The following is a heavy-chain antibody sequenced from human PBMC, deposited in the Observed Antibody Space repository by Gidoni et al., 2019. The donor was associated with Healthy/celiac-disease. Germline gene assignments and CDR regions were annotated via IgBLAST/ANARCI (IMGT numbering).Heavy chain of an antibody. D-gene: IGHD1-7*01. CDR2: IDPSDSYT. J-gene: IGHJ6*02. V-gene: IGHV5-10-1*01. CDR1: GYSFTSYW. CDR3: ARHVTGTTSYYYYGMDV. Sequence: EVQLVQSGAEVKKPGESRRISCKGSGYSFTSYWISWVRQMPGKGLEWMGRIDPSDSYTNYSPSFQGHVTISADKSISTAYLQWSSLKASDTAMYYCARHVTGTTSYYYYGMDVWGQGTTVTVSS.